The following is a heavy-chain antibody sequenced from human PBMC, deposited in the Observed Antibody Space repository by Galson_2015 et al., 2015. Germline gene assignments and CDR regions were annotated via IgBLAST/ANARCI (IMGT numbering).Heavy chain of an antibody. Sequence: SVKVSCKASGYTFTGYYMHWVRQAPGQGLEWMGWINPNSGGTNYAQKFQGWVTMTRDTSISTAYMELSRLRSDDTAVYYCARQGYSYGPHYYYYYMDVWGKGTTVTVSS. CDR3: ARQGYSYGPHYYYYYMDV. CDR1: GYTFTGYY. V-gene: IGHV1-2*04. CDR2: INPNSGGT. D-gene: IGHD5-18*01. J-gene: IGHJ6*03.